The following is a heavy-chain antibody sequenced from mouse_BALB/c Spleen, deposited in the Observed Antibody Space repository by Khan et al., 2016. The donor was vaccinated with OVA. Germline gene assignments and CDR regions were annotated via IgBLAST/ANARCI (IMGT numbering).Heavy chain of an antibody. J-gene: IGHJ3*01. V-gene: IGHV2-4-1*01. D-gene: IGHD2-12*01. CDR1: GFSLITYG. CDR2: IWSDGST. Sequence: QVQLKESGPGLVQPSQNLSITCTVSGFSLITYGIHWVRQSPGKGLEWLGVIWSDGSTAYNVAFMSRLSITKDNSKSQVFFKMNSLQADDTAIYYCARNSYRYDFTYWGRGTLVTVSA. CDR3: ARNSYRYDFTY.